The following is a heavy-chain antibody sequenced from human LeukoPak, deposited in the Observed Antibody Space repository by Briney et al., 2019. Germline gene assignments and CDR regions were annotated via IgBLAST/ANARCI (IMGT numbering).Heavy chain of an antibody. CDR1: GGTFSSYA. Sequence: EASVKVSCKASGGTFSSYAISWVRQAPGQGLEWMGGIIPIFGTANYAQKFQGRVTITTDESTSTAYMELSSLRSEDTAVYYCARGPFQGDVYYYYMDVWGKGTTVTVSS. V-gene: IGHV1-69*05. CDR3: ARGPFQGDVYYYYMDV. CDR2: IIPIFGTA. D-gene: IGHD2/OR15-2a*01. J-gene: IGHJ6*03.